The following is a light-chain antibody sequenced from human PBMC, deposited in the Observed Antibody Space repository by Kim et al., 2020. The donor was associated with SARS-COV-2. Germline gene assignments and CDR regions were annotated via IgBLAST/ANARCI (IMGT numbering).Light chain of an antibody. CDR2: GAS. CDR1: QSGTSNY. CDR3: QHDVSSPYT. J-gene: IGKJ2*01. V-gene: IGKV3-20*01. Sequence: LSPAERATLACRASQSGTSNYLAWYQHRPGPAPRLIIYGASSSATSIPDWFGGSGSGAVFPLTISILEAEDFAVYYCQHDVSSPYTFGQGTKLEI.